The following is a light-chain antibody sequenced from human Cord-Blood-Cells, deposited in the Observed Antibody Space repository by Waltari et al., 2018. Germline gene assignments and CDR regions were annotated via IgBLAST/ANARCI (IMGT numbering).Light chain of an antibody. CDR2: LGS. CDR3: MQALQTPPWT. V-gene: IGKV2-28*01. J-gene: IGKJ1*01. Sequence: DMVMTQSPLSLPVTPGEPASIPCRSSQSLLHSNGYNYLDWYLQKPGQSPQLLIYLGSNRASGVPDRFSGSGSGTDFTLKISRVEAEDVGVYYCMQALQTPPWTFGQGTKVEIK. CDR1: QSLLHSNGYNY.